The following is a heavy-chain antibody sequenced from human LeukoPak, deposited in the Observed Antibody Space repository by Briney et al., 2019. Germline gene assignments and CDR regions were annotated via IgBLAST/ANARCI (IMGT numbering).Heavy chain of an antibody. J-gene: IGHJ4*02. CDR1: GFTFSSYE. Sequence: GGSLRLSCAASGFTFSSYEMNWVRQAPGKGLEWVPYISSSGSTIYYADSVKGRFTISRDNAKNSLYLQMNSLRAEDTALYYCARDMPDGSGYYFDYWGQGTLVTVSS. CDR2: ISSSGSTI. V-gene: IGHV3-48*03. CDR3: ARDMPDGSGYYFDY. D-gene: IGHD3-22*01.